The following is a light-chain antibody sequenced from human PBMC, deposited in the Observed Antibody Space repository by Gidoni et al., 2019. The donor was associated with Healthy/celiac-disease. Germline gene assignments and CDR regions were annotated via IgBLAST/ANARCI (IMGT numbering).Light chain of an antibody. Sequence: EIVLTQSPATLSLSPGERATLSCRASQGVSSYLAWYQQKPGQPPRLLIYDASNRATGIPARCSGSGPGTDFTLTISSLEPEDFAVYYCQQRSNWSITFGQGTRLEIK. V-gene: IGKV3D-11*01. CDR3: QQRSNWSIT. CDR2: DAS. CDR1: QGVSSY. J-gene: IGKJ5*01.